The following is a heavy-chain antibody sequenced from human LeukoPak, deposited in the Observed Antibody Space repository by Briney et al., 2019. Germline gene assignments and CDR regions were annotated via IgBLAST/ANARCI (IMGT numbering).Heavy chain of an antibody. CDR1: GFTFSDHF. Sequence: GGSLRLSCAAFGFTFSDHFMDWVRQAPGKGLEWVGRIRKRPNSYTTEYAASVQGRFAISRDDSKNSLYLQMNSLKTEDTAVYYCARVSTTVAGSDYLDYWGQGTQVTISS. CDR2: IRKRPNSYTT. V-gene: IGHV3-72*01. D-gene: IGHD6-19*01. J-gene: IGHJ4*02. CDR3: ARVSTTVAGSDYLDY.